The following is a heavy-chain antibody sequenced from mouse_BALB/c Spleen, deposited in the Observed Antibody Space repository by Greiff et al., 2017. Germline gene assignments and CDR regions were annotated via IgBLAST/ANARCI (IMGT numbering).Heavy chain of an antibody. CDR1: GYTFTSYT. D-gene: IGHD2-14*01. CDR2: INPSSGYT. CDR3: ARSRSRYDEEAWFAY. Sequence: QVQLKESAAELARPGASVKMSCKASGYTFTSYTMHWVKQRPGQGLEWIGYINPSSGYTEYNQKFKDKTTLTADKSSSTAYMQLSSLTSEDSAVYYCARSRSRYDEEAWFAYWGQGTLVTVSA. J-gene: IGHJ3*01. V-gene: IGHV1-4*02.